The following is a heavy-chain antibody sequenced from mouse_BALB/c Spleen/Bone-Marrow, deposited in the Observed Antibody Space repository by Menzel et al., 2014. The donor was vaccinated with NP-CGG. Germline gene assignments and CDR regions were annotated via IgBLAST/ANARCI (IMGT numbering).Heavy chain of an antibody. CDR2: IHPSDSET. J-gene: IGHJ1*01. CDR3: AREREITTVVAGDWYFDV. D-gene: IGHD1-1*01. Sequence: VQLQQSGAELARPGASVQLSCKASGYSFTSYWMNWVKQRPGQGLEWIGMIHPSDSETRLNQKFKDKATLTVDKSSSTAYMQLSSPTSEDSAVYYCAREREITTVVAGDWYFDVWGAGTTVTVSS. CDR1: GYSFTSYW. V-gene: IGHV1-61*01.